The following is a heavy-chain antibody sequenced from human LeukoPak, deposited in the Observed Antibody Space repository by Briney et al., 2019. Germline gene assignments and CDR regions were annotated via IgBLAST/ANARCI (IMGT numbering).Heavy chain of an antibody. Sequence: GGSLRLSCAASGFNFNTYGMSWVRQVPGKGLEWVSAISGSGGDTYYADSVKGRFTISRDNSKNTLYLQMNSLRAEDTAVYYCVNYRMIRGVILDYWGQGILVTVSS. V-gene: IGHV3-23*01. CDR1: GFNFNTYG. D-gene: IGHD3-10*01. CDR2: ISGSGGDT. J-gene: IGHJ4*02. CDR3: VNYRMIRGVILDY.